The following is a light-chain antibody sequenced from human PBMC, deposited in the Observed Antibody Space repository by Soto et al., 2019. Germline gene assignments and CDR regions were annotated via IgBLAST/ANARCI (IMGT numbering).Light chain of an antibody. V-gene: IGLV2-8*01. Sequence: QSVLTQPPSASGSPGQSVTISCTGTSNDVGAYNYVSWYQQHPGKAPKVMIYEVNKRPSGVPDRFSGSKSGNTASLTVSGPRAEEEADYYCSSFAVSNFFFFGTGTKVPVL. CDR1: SNDVGAYNY. J-gene: IGLJ1*01. CDR2: EVN. CDR3: SSFAVSNFFF.